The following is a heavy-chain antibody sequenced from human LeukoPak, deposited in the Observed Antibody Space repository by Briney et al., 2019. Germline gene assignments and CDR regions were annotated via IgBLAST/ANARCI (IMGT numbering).Heavy chain of an antibody. Sequence: KTGGSLRLSCAASGFTFSSYEMNWVRQAPGKGLEWVSSISTSSSYIYYADSVKGRFTISRDNAKNSLYLQMNSLRAEDTAVYYCARDRGNQRGYYYYYMDVWGKGTTVTVSS. J-gene: IGHJ6*03. D-gene: IGHD1-14*01. CDR1: GFTFSSYE. CDR3: ARDRGNQRGYYYYYMDV. CDR2: ISTSSSYI. V-gene: IGHV3-21*01.